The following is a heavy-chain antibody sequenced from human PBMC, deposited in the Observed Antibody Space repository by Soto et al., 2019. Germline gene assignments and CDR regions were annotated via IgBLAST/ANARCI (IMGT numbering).Heavy chain of an antibody. V-gene: IGHV1-3*01. CDR1: GYTFTSYA. J-gene: IGHJ4*02. CDR2: INAGNGNT. D-gene: IGHD3-10*01. Sequence: QVQLVQSGAEVKKPGASVKVSCKASGYTFTSYAMHWVRQAPGQRLEWMGWINAGNGNTKYSQKFQDRVTITRDTSASTAYMELSSLSSEDTAVYYCARESRRDYYGSGSYYNWGQGTLVTVSS. CDR3: ARESRRDYYGSGSYYN.